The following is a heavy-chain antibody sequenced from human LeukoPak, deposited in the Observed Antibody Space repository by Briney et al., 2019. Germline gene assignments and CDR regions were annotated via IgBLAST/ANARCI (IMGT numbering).Heavy chain of an antibody. Sequence: ASVKVSCKASGYTFTSYAMHWVRQAPGQRLEWMGWINAGNGNTKYSQKFQGRVTITRDTSASTAYMELSSLRSEDTAVYYCARDRETLRGWYFDLWGRGTLVTVSS. V-gene: IGHV1-3*01. J-gene: IGHJ2*01. D-gene: IGHD1-26*01. CDR1: GYTFTSYA. CDR2: INAGNGNT. CDR3: ARDRETLRGWYFDL.